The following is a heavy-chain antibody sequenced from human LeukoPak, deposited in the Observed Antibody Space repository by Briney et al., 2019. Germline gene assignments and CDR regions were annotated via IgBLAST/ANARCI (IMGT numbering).Heavy chain of an antibody. CDR3: ARRSYRGVISIYYYYYMDV. CDR1: EFSFSTYR. Sequence: GGSLRLSCVASEFSFSTYRMSWVRQAPGKGLEWVANINQDGTEKYYVDSVKGRFTISRDNAKNTVYLQMNRLRVEDAAVYYCARRSYRGVISIYYYYYMDVWGKGTPVTVSS. CDR2: INQDGTEK. V-gene: IGHV3-7*01. D-gene: IGHD2-21*01. J-gene: IGHJ6*03.